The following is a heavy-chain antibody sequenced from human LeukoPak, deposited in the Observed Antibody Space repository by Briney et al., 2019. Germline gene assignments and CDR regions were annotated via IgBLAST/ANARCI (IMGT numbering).Heavy chain of an antibody. D-gene: IGHD2-8*01. J-gene: IGHJ5*02. V-gene: IGHV4-4*02. CDR1: GGSISSCNW. CDR2: IHHSGST. Sequence: SGTLSLTCAVSGGSISSCNWWSWVRQPPGKGLEWIGEIHHSGSTNYNPSLKSRVTISVDKSRNQFSLKLSSVTAADTAVYYCARAFRMYALHNWFDPWGQGTLVTVSS. CDR3: ARAFRMYALHNWFDP.